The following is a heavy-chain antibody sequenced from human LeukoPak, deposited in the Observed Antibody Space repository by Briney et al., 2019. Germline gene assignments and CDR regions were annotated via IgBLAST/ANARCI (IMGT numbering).Heavy chain of an antibody. J-gene: IGHJ4*02. V-gene: IGHV3-30-3*01. CDR2: TSFDGSEA. Sequence: GKSLRLSCAASGFTFSSYAMHWVRQAPGKGLEWVAVTSFDGSEAYYADSVRGRFTISRDNAKNSLYLQMNSLRAEDTAVYYCARDLIQRDHDFWSGIDYWGQGTLVTVSS. CDR3: ARDLIQRDHDFWSGIDY. D-gene: IGHD3-3*01. CDR1: GFTFSSYA.